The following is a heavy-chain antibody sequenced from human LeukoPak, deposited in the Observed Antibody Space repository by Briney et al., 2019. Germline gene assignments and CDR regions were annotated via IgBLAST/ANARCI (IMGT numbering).Heavy chain of an antibody. CDR3: AVPRSTCSSTSCYYYYGMDV. Sequence: GASVKVSCKASGYTFTGYYMHWVRQAPGQGLEWMGCINPNSGGTNYAQKFQGRVTMTRDTSISTAYMELSRLRSDDTAVYYCAVPRSTCSSTSCYYYYGMDVWGQGTTVTVSS. V-gene: IGHV1-2*02. J-gene: IGHJ6*02. CDR1: GYTFTGYY. CDR2: INPNSGGT. D-gene: IGHD2-2*01.